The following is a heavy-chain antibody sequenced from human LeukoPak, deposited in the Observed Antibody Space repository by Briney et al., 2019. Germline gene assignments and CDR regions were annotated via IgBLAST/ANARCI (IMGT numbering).Heavy chain of an antibody. CDR1: GYTFXXXX. CDR3: AREGVY. D-gene: IGHD3-16*01. J-gene: IGHJ4*02. Sequence: GASVKVXXXASGYTFXXXXXXXVRQAXGQGLEWMGWINPNGXXXTYXHKFXGRXXXXXXTSISTVYMELSSLRSDDTAVYYCAREGVYWGQGTLVTVSS. CDR2: INPNGXXX. V-gene: IGHV1-2*02.